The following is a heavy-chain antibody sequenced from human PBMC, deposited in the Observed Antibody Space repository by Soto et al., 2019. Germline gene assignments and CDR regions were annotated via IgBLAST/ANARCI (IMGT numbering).Heavy chain of an antibody. D-gene: IGHD1-1*01. J-gene: IGHJ4*02. Sequence: QVPLVQSGAEVKKPGASVKVSCKASGYTFTNHDINWVRQTTGQGLEWMGWMNPNSGDTGYAQKFQGRVTMTRDTSIRTAYMELGNLRSDDTAVYYCARVGGNWNDDYFDHWGQGALVTVSS. V-gene: IGHV1-8*01. CDR3: ARVGGNWNDDYFDH. CDR2: MNPNSGDT. CDR1: GYTFTNHD.